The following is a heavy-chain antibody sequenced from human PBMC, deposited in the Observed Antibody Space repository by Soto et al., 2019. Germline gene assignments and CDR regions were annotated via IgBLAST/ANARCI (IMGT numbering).Heavy chain of an antibody. CDR2: INRSCGST. V-gene: IGHV1-46*01. J-gene: IGHJ3*02. Sequence: QVLLVQSGAEVRKPGASVKLSCKTSGYTFTSYIIHWVRQAPGQVLEWGGLINRSCGSTNYAQRFQGKVTVTRDTSTSTVYMDLSSLRSADTDLYYCGSVRTRDYWSGYSNGDILGDGTMVPVS. CDR1: GYTFTSYI. CDR3: GSVRTRDYWSGYSNGDI. D-gene: IGHD3-3*01.